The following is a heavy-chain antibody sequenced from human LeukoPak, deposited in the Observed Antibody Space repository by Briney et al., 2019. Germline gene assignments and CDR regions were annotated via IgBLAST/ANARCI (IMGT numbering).Heavy chain of an antibody. CDR3: AKDGTVRRGDGYNYAEYFQQ. V-gene: IGHV3-23*01. CDR2: ISGSGGTT. J-gene: IGHJ1*01. CDR1: GFTFSNYA. D-gene: IGHD5-24*01. Sequence: GGSLRLSCAASGFTFSNYAMSWVRQAPGKGLEWVSGISGSGGTTYYADSVKGRFTISRDNSKNTLYLQMNSLRAEDTAVYYCAKDGTVRRGDGYNYAEYFQQWGQGTLVTVSS.